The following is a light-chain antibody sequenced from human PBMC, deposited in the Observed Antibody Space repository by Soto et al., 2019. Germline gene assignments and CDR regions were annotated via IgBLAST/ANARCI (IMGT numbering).Light chain of an antibody. CDR3: QQYGSSPSWT. CDR1: QSVSSSY. V-gene: IGKV3-20*01. CDR2: GAS. J-gene: IGKJ1*01. Sequence: EIVLTQSPGTLSLSPGERVILSCRASQSVSSSYLAWYQQKPGQAPRLLIYGASSRATGIPDRFSGSGSGTDFTLTISRLEPEDFAVYYCQQYGSSPSWTFGQGTKVEIK.